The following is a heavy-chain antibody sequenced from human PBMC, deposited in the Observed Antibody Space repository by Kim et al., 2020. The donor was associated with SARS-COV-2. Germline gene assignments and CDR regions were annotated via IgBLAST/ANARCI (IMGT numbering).Heavy chain of an antibody. CDR3: ARVVYSSSSRGVYYYYYMDV. D-gene: IGHD6-6*01. CDR1: GFTVSSNY. Sequence: GGSLRLSCAASGFTVSSNYMSWVRQAPGKGLEWVSVIYSGGSTYYADSVKGRFTISRHNSKNTLYLQMNSLRAEDTAVYYCARVVYSSSSRGVYYYYYMDVVGTGGTVAASS. CDR2: IYSGGST. V-gene: IGHV3-53*01. J-gene: IGHJ6*03.